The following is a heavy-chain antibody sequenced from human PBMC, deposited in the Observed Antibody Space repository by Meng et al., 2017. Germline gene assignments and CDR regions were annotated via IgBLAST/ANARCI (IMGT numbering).Heavy chain of an antibody. CDR2: INPNSGGT. CDR3: ARDWDIVVVTAAMPDY. CDR1: GYTFTGYY. Sequence: ASVKAPCKASGYTFTGYYMHWVRQAPGQGLEWMGWINPNSGGTNYAQKFQGRVTMTRDTSISTAYMELSRLRSDDTAVYYCARDWDIVVVTAAMPDYWGQGTLVTVSS. D-gene: IGHD2-2*01. J-gene: IGHJ4*02. V-gene: IGHV1-2*02.